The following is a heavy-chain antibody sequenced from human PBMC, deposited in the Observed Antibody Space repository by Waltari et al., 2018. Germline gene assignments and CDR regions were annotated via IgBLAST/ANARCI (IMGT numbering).Heavy chain of an antibody. Sequence: QVQLVQSGAEVKEPGASVRVSCKSYGSTFTNDDINWVRQANGQGLEWMGGRNPLSENTGYAQKFQGRVIMTRDTSLTTAYMELSSLRFDDTAIYYCATARVERRRGSWFDPWGQGTLVTVSS. V-gene: IGHV1-8*01. CDR2: RNPLSENT. D-gene: IGHD3-16*01. CDR3: ATARVERRRGSWFDP. J-gene: IGHJ5*02. CDR1: GSTFTNDD.